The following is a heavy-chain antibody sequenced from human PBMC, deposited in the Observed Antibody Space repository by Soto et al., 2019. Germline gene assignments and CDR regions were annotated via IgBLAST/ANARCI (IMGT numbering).Heavy chain of an antibody. D-gene: IGHD3-10*01. CDR1: GFTFSSYA. V-gene: IGHV3-23*01. J-gene: IGHJ4*02. CDR3: AKDHSAPIDY. Sequence: GGSLGLSCAASGFTFSSYAMSWVRQAPGKGLEWVSAISGSGGSTYYADSVKGRFTISRDNSKKTLYLQMNSLRAEDTAVYYCAKDHSAPIDYWGQGTMVTVSS. CDR2: ISGSGGST.